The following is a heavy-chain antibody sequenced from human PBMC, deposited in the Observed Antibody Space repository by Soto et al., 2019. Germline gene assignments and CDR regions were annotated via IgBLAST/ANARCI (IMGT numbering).Heavy chain of an antibody. CDR1: GGTFSSYT. CDR2: IIPILGIA. Sequence: QVQLVQSGAEVKKPGSSVKVSCKASGGTFSSYTISWVRQAPGQGLEWMGRIIPILGIANYAQKFQGRVTITADKSTSTAYMELSSLRSEDTAVYYCARSERQLLWFGELKDYYYGMDVWGQGTTVTVSS. CDR3: ARSERQLLWFGELKDYYYGMDV. V-gene: IGHV1-69*02. J-gene: IGHJ6*02. D-gene: IGHD3-10*01.